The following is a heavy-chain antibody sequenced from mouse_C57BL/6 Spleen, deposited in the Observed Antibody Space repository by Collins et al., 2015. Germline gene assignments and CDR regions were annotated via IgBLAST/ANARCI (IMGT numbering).Heavy chain of an antibody. CDR1: GFSLTSYG. J-gene: IGHJ3*01. D-gene: IGHD4-1*01. Sequence: QVQLKQSGPGLVQPSQSLSITCTVSGFSLTSYGVHWVRQSPGKGLEWLGVIWAGGSTNYNSALMSRLSISKDNSKSQVFLKMNSLQTDDTAMYYCASLLTGFAYWGQGTLVTVSA. CDR2: IWAGGST. V-gene: IGHV2-9*02. CDR3: ASLLTGFAY.